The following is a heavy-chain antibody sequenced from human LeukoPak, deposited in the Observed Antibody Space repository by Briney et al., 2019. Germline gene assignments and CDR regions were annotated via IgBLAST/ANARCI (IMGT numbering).Heavy chain of an antibody. Sequence: GGSLRLSGAASGFTVSNDAMSWVRQAPGKGLVWVSRINTDGSSTSYADSVKGRFTISRDNAKNTLYLQMNSLRAEDTAVYYCARGKARGYCSSTSCYLVAYWGQGTLVTVSS. CDR1: GFTVSNDA. D-gene: IGHD2-2*01. J-gene: IGHJ4*02. CDR2: INTDGSST. CDR3: ARGKARGYCSSTSCYLVAY. V-gene: IGHV3-74*01.